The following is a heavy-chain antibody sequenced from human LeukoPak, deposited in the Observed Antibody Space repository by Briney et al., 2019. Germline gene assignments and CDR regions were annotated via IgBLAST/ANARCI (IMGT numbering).Heavy chain of an antibody. V-gene: IGHV4-4*02. Sequence: SETLSLTCAVSGGSISSSNWWSWVRQPPGKGLEWIGEIYHSGSTNYNPSLKSRVTISVDKSKNQFSLKLSSVTAADTAVYYCAREGWQQLLDAFDIWGQGTMVTVSS. CDR2: IYHSGST. CDR1: GGSISSSNW. J-gene: IGHJ3*02. D-gene: IGHD6-13*01. CDR3: AREGWQQLLDAFDI.